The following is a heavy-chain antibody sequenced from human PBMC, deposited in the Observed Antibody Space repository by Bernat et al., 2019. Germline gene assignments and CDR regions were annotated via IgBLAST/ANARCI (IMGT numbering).Heavy chain of an antibody. Sequence: EVQLVESGGGLVQPGGSLRLSCAASGFTFSSYWMSWVRQAPGKGLEWVANIKQDGSEKYYVDSVKARFTISRDNAKNSLYLQMNSLRAEDTAVYDCARVKSSNGWSPFDYWGQGTLVTVSS. D-gene: IGHD6-19*01. CDR1: GFTFSSYW. CDR3: ARVKSSNGWSPFDY. V-gene: IGHV3-7*01. J-gene: IGHJ4*02. CDR2: IKQDGSEK.